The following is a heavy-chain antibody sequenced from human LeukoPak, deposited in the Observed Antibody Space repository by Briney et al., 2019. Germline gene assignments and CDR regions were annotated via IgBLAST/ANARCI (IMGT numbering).Heavy chain of an antibody. J-gene: IGHJ4*02. V-gene: IGHV4-39*01. CDR2: IYYGGST. Sequence: PSETLSLTCTVSGGSISSSSYYWGWIRQPPGKGLEWIGTIYYGGSTYCNPSLKSRVTISVDTSRNQFSLKLSSVTAADTAVYYCARVKHSSGWFDYWGQGTLVTVSS. CDR3: ARVKHSSGWFDY. CDR1: GGSISSSSYY. D-gene: IGHD6-19*01.